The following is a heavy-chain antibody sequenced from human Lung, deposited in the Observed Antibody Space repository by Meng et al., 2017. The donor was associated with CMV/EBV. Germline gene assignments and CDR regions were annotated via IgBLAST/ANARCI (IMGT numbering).Heavy chain of an antibody. CDR2: IYYSGST. CDR3: AREPAAAGGDAFDI. V-gene: IGHV4-59*01. CDR1: GGSISSYY. J-gene: IGHJ3*02. D-gene: IGHD6-13*01. Sequence: SXTXSLXCTVSGGSISSYYWSWIRQPPGKGLEWIGYIYYSGSTNYNPSLKSRVTISVDTSKNQFSLKLSSVTAADTAVYYCAREPAAAGGDAFDIWGKGKMVT.